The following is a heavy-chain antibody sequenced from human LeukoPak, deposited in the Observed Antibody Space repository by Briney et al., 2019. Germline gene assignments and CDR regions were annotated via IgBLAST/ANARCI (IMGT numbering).Heavy chain of an antibody. J-gene: IGHJ2*01. CDR2: LKDDGSEK. Sequence: GGSLRLSCAASGFTFSSYSMNWVRQAPGKGLEWVADLKDDGSEKYYVDAVKGRFTISRDNAKNSLYLQMNSLRAEDTAVYYCAKRGYSNSWPIWGRGTLVTVSS. CDR1: GFTFSSYS. D-gene: IGHD6-13*01. V-gene: IGHV3-7*05. CDR3: AKRGYSNSWPI.